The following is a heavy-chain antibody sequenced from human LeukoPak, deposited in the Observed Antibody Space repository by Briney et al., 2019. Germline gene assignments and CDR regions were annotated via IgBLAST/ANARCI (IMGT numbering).Heavy chain of an antibody. D-gene: IGHD6-19*01. CDR1: GFIFSTYS. Sequence: GGSLRLSCAASGFIFSTYSMNWVRQAPGKGLEWVSGINWNGGSTGYADSVKGRFTISRDNAKNSLYLRMNSLRAEDTALYYCARGGSTGWYSFDYWGQGTLVTVSS. J-gene: IGHJ4*02. V-gene: IGHV3-20*04. CDR3: ARGGSTGWYSFDY. CDR2: INWNGGST.